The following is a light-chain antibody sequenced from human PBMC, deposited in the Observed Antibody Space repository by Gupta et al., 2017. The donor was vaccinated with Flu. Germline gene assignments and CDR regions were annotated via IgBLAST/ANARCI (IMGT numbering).Light chain of an antibody. V-gene: IGKV1-39*01. Sequence: DIQMTQSPSSLSAPVGDRVTITCRASQSISSYLNWYQQKPGKAPKLLIYAASSLQSGVPSRFSGSGSGTDFTLTISRLQPEDFATYYCQQSDSTPITFGHGTKVDIK. CDR1: QSISSY. CDR2: AAS. J-gene: IGKJ3*01. CDR3: QQSDSTPIT.